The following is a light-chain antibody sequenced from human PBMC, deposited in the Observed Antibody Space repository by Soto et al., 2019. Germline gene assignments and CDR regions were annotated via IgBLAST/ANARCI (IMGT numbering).Light chain of an antibody. J-gene: IGLJ2*01. V-gene: IGLV2-8*01. Sequence: QSALTQPPSASGSPGQSVTISCTGSSSDVGGHNHVSWYQQHPGKAPKLMIYEVSKRPSGVPDRFSGSKSVNTASLTVSGLQAEDEADYYCSSYAGSMNLIFRGGTKLTVL. CDR3: SSYAGSMNLI. CDR2: EVS. CDR1: SSDVGGHNH.